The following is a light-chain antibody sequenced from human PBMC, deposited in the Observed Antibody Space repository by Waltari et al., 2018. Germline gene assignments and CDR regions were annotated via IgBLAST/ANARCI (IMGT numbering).Light chain of an antibody. Sequence: DIVLTQSPGTLSLSPGERATLSCRASQSLISNLAWYLQKPGQAPRLLIYGASSRATGIPDRFSGSGSGTDFTLTISRLEPEDFAVYYCQQYGSSPLTFGGGTKVEIK. CDR3: QQYGSSPLT. V-gene: IGKV3-20*01. CDR2: GAS. CDR1: QSLISN. J-gene: IGKJ4*01.